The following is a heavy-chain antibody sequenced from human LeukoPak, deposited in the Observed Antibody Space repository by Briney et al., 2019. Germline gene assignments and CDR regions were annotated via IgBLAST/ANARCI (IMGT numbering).Heavy chain of an antibody. D-gene: IGHD5-18*01. CDR2: ISSSGSTI. CDR1: GFTFSSYV. Sequence: GGSLRLSCAASGFTFSSYVMNWVRQAPGKGLEWVSYISSSGSTIYYADSVKGRFTISRDNAKNSLYLQMNSLRAEDTAVYYCARGGDVDTAMLGAFDIWGQGTMVAVSS. V-gene: IGHV3-48*03. CDR3: ARGGDVDTAMLGAFDI. J-gene: IGHJ3*02.